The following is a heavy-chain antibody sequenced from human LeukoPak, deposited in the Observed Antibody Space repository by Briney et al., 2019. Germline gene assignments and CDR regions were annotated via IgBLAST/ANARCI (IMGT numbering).Heavy chain of an antibody. CDR3: ARNQPDAYGDYDGWFDP. D-gene: IGHD4-17*01. CDR2: ISYDGSNK. J-gene: IGHJ5*02. CDR1: GFTFSSYA. Sequence: GGSLRLSCAASGFTFSSYAMHWVRQAPGKGLEWVAVISYDGSNKYYADSVKGRFTISRDNSKNTLYLQMNSMRAEDTAVYYCARNQPDAYGDYDGWFDPWGKGPLVTVSS. V-gene: IGHV3-30-3*01.